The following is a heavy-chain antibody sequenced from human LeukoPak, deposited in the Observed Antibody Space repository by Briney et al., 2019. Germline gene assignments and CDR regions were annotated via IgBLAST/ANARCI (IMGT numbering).Heavy chain of an antibody. Sequence: GGSLRLSCAASGFTFSSYSMNWVRQAPGKGLEWVSYISSTSSTIYYADSVKGRFTISRDNAKNSLYLQMNSLRAEDTAVYYCARGLQQLVRGYNYYFMDVWGKGTTVTLS. D-gene: IGHD6-13*01. CDR1: GFTFSSYS. CDR2: ISSTSSTI. CDR3: ARGLQQLVRGYNYYFMDV. J-gene: IGHJ6*03. V-gene: IGHV3-48*01.